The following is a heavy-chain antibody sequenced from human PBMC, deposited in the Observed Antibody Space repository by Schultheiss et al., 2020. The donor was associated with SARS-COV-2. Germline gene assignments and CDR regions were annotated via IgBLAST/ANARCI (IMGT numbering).Heavy chain of an antibody. CDR3: ARGSGYSYGYGY. Sequence: ASVKVSCKASGYTFTSYGINWVRQATGQGLEWMGWMNPNSGNTGYAQKFQGRVTMTRNTSISTAYMELSSLRSEDTAVYYCARGSGYSYGYGYWGQGTLVTVSS. CDR2: MNPNSGNT. D-gene: IGHD5-18*01. J-gene: IGHJ4*02. CDR1: GYTFTSYG. V-gene: IGHV1-8*02.